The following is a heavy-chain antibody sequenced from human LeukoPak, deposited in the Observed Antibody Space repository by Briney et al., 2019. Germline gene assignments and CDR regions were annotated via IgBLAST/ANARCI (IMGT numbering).Heavy chain of an antibody. J-gene: IGHJ6*02. V-gene: IGHV1-2*02. Sequence: ASVKVSCKASGYTFTGYYIHWVRQAPGQGLEWMGWINPNSGGTNYAQKFQGRVTMTRDTSISTAYMELSRLRSDDTAVYYCARDWGIVSDYYYYYGMDVWGQGTTVTVSS. CDR2: INPNSGGT. CDR1: GYTFTGYY. CDR3: ARDWGIVSDYYYYYGMDV. D-gene: IGHD2-15*01.